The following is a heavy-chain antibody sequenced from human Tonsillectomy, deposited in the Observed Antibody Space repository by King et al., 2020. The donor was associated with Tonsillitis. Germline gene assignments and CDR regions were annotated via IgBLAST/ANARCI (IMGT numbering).Heavy chain of an antibody. CDR3: TREWFGELYSPLDD. Sequence: VQLVESGGGLVQPGRSLRLSCTASGFTFGDYAMSWFRQAPGKGLEWVGFIRSKAYGGTTEYAAFVRGRFTISRDDSKSIAYLQMNSLKTEDTAVYYCTREWFGELYSPLDDWGQGTLVTVSS. D-gene: IGHD3-10*01. V-gene: IGHV3-49*03. CDR1: GFTFGDYA. J-gene: IGHJ4*02. CDR2: IRSKAYGGTT.